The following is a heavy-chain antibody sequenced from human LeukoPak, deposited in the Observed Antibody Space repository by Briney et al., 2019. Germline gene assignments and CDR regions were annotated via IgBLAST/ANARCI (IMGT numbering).Heavy chain of an antibody. CDR3: ARAGANIVVVTAIKRRRYYFDY. Sequence: GSLRLSCAASGFNFNTYWMSWVRQAPGKGLEWIGEINHSGSTNYNPSLKSRVTISVDTSKNQFSLKLSSVTAADTAVYYCARAGANIVVVTAIKRRRYYFDYWGQGTLVTVSS. CDR2: INHSGST. CDR1: GFNFNTYW. J-gene: IGHJ4*02. V-gene: IGHV4-34*01. D-gene: IGHD2-21*02.